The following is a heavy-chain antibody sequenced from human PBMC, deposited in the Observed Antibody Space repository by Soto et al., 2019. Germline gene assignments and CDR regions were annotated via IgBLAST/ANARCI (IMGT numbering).Heavy chain of an antibody. D-gene: IGHD2-8*01. J-gene: IGHJ3*01. V-gene: IGHV3-23*01. CDR1: GFTFYNYA. CDR2: ISGGGDDT. CDR3: AKKGLGSLATYCTTGDCHYAFDV. Sequence: ESGGGLVRPGGSLRLSCAASGFTFYNYAMNWVRQAPGKGLEWVSTISGGGDDTYYADSVKGRFTISRDNSRNTVYLQMNSLRAEDTAVYYCAKKGLGSLATYCTTGDCHYAFDVWGQGTLVTVSS.